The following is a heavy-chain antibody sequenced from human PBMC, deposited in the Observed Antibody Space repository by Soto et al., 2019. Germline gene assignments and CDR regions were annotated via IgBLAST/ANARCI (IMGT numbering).Heavy chain of an antibody. J-gene: IGHJ4*02. Sequence: EVQLLESGGGLVQPGGSLRLSCAASGFTFSSYAMSWVRQSPGKGLEWVSTISDRGGSRYYADSVKGLFTISRDNPRNTLFLQMNSLRAEDTAVYYCAKEDYATNSEGRGYVDFWGQGTLVTVSS. CDR2: ISDRGGSR. CDR3: AKEDYATNSEGRGYVDF. V-gene: IGHV3-23*01. D-gene: IGHD1-26*01. CDR1: GFTFSSYA.